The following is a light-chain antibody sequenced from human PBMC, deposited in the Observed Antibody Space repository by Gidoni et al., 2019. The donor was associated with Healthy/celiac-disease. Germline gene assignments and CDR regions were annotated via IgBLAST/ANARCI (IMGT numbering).Light chain of an antibody. Sequence: EIVFTQSPATLSFSPGERATLSCRAGPSVSSYLAWYQQKPGQAPRRLIYDASNRATGIPARCSGSGSGTDVTLTISSLEHEEFAVYYCQQRSSWPPVITFGQGTRLEIK. CDR3: QQRSSWPPVIT. CDR1: PSVSSY. J-gene: IGKJ5*01. CDR2: DAS. V-gene: IGKV3-11*01.